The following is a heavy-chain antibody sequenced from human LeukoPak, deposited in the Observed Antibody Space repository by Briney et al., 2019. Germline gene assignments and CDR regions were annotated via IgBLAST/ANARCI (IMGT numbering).Heavy chain of an antibody. D-gene: IGHD2-15*01. J-gene: IGHJ4*02. Sequence: GASVKVSCKASGYPFTTYDINWVRKATGQGLEWMGWMNPSSGYTGYAQKFQGRVTMTRNTSISTAYMELSSLRSEDTAVYYCARGRIGPPTDYWGQGTLVTVSS. V-gene: IGHV1-8*01. CDR1: GYPFTTYD. CDR3: ARGRIGPPTDY. CDR2: MNPSSGYT.